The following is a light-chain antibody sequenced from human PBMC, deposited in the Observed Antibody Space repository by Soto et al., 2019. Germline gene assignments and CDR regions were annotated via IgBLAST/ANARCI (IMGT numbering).Light chain of an antibody. CDR3: QEYGSSHRK. Sequence: EIVLTQSPDTLSLSPGESATLSCRASQSVSSSYLAWYQQKPGQAPRLLIYGASNRATGIPDRFSGSGSGTDFTLTMSRLEPEDFALYYCQEYGSSHRKFGQGTKVDI. CDR2: GAS. V-gene: IGKV3-20*01. CDR1: QSVSSSY. J-gene: IGKJ1*01.